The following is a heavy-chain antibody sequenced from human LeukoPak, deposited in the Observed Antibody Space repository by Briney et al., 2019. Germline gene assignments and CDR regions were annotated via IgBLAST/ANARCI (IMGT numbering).Heavy chain of an antibody. Sequence: PVKVSCTAPGRTFSSYAISWVRQAPGHGLEWMGGIIPIFGTANYAQKFQGRVTITADESTSTAYMELSSLRSEDTAVYYCARDGRNYDILTGYYYYYYYGMDVWGQGTTVTVSS. CDR3: ARDGRNYDILTGYYYYYYYGMDV. D-gene: IGHD3-9*01. J-gene: IGHJ6*02. V-gene: IGHV1-69*13. CDR1: GRTFSSYA. CDR2: IIPIFGTA.